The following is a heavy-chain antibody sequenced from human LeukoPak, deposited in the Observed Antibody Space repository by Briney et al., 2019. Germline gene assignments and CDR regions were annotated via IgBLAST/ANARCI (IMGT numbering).Heavy chain of an antibody. Sequence: GGSLRLSCAASGFTFDDYTMHWVRQAPGKGLEWISLISWDGGRTYYADSVKGRFTISRDNSKNSLYLQMNSLRTEDTALCYCAKDKYGSGWYLIDYWGQGTLVTVSS. D-gene: IGHD6-19*01. CDR1: GFTFDDYT. J-gene: IGHJ4*02. CDR3: AKDKYGSGWYLIDY. CDR2: ISWDGGRT. V-gene: IGHV3-43*01.